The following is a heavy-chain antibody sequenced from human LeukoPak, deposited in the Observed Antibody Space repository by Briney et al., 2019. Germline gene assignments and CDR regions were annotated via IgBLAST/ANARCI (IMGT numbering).Heavy chain of an antibody. V-gene: IGHV3-23*01. CDR3: AREGEAVADIDYAFDI. CDR1: GFTFTTYA. Sequence: GGSLRLSCAASGFTFTTYAMSWVRQTPGRGLEWVSSITGSGDITYYADSVKGRFTISRDNAKNSLYLQMNSLRAEDTALYYCAREGEAVADIDYAFDIWGQGTLVTVSS. CDR2: ITGSGDIT. D-gene: IGHD6-19*01. J-gene: IGHJ3*02.